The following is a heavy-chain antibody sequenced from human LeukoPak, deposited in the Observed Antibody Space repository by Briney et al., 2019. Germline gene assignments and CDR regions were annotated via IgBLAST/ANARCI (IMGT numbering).Heavy chain of an antibody. CDR1: GFTFSSCA. Sequence: GGSLRLSCAASGFTFSSCAMHWVRQAPGKGLEWVAVISYDGSNKYYADSVKGRFTISRDNSKNTLYLQMNSLRAEDTAVYYCARERGYYDILTGSLDAFDIWGQGTMVTVSS. CDR2: ISYDGSNK. CDR3: ARERGYYDILTGSLDAFDI. D-gene: IGHD3-9*01. J-gene: IGHJ3*02. V-gene: IGHV3-30-3*01.